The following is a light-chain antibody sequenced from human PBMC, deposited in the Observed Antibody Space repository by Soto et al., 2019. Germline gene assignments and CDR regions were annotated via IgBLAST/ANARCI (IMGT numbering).Light chain of an antibody. CDR3: SSFAGGGNPVL. CDR2: EVT. Sequence: QSVLTQPPSASGSLGQSVTISCTGTSSDVGGYNYVSWHQQHPGKAPKLMIYEVTKRPSGVPDRFSGSKSGNTASLTVSGLQAEDAADYYCSSFAGGGNPVLFGGGTQLTVL. V-gene: IGLV2-8*01. CDR1: SSDVGGYNY. J-gene: IGLJ2*01.